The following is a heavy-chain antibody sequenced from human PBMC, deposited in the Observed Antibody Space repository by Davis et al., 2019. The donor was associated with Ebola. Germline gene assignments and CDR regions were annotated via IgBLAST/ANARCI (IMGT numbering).Heavy chain of an antibody. J-gene: IGHJ4*02. Sequence: SETLSLTCLVSGGSITSYYWSWIRQPAGKGLEWIGRIYGGGSTTYNPSLESRVTMSVDRSKNQFSLKLTSVTAADPGIYFCARDRHDSSAYGFWGQGTLVTVSS. D-gene: IGHD3-22*01. CDR3: ARDRHDSSAYGF. CDR1: GGSITSYY. V-gene: IGHV4-4*07. CDR2: IYGGGST.